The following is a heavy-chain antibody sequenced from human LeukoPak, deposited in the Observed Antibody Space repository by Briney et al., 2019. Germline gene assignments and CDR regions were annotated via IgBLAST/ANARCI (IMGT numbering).Heavy chain of an antibody. J-gene: IGHJ4*02. Sequence: PSETLSLTCTVSGASVGSGGHYWRWIRQPAGKGLEWLGRIHISGSTNYNPSLNSRVTISIDTSKNQFSVQMTSVTAADTAVYFCARARSGPARDYFDSWGQGILVTVSS. V-gene: IGHV4-61*02. CDR3: ARARSGPARDYFDS. CDR2: IHISGST. CDR1: GASVGSGGHY. D-gene: IGHD6-6*01.